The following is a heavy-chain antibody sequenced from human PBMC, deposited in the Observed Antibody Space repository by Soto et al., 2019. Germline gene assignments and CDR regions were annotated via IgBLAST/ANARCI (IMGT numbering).Heavy chain of an antibody. Sequence: SVKVSCKASGYTFTGYYMHWVRQAPGQGLEWMGGIIPMFDTTNYAQKFQGRVTITADESTSTSYMELSSLRAEDTAVYYCARRYYADSGGYHGPPIDPWGQGAPVTVAS. CDR3: ARRYYADSGGYHGPPIDP. CDR1: GYTFTGYY. D-gene: IGHD3-22*01. J-gene: IGHJ5*02. V-gene: IGHV1-69*13. CDR2: IIPMFDTT.